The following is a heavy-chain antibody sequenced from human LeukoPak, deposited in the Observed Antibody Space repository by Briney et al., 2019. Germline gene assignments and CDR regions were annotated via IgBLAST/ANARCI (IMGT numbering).Heavy chain of an antibody. CDR2: INPNSGGT. CDR3: ARGNNHLGYCSSTSCYGRTPLYGMDV. D-gene: IGHD2-2*01. J-gene: IGHJ6*02. V-gene: IGHV1-2*02. CDR1: GYTFTGYY. Sequence: ASVKVSCKASGYTFTGYYMHWVRQAPGQGLEWMGWINPNSGGTNYAQKFQGRVTMTRDTSISTASMELSRLRSDDTAVYYCARGNNHLGYCSSTSCYGRTPLYGMDVWGQGTTVTVSS.